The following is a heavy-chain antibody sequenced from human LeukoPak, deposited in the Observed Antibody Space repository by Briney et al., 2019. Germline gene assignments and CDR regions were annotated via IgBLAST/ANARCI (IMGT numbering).Heavy chain of an antibody. Sequence: SETLSLTCTVSGGSISSGGYYWSWIRQHPGRGLEWIGYIYYSGSTYYNPSLKSRVTISVDTAKNQFSLKLSSVTAADTAVYYCARVPIPAGYYYDSSGYANWGQGTLVTVSS. CDR3: ARVPIPAGYYYDSSGYAN. D-gene: IGHD3-22*01. J-gene: IGHJ4*02. CDR2: IYYSGST. V-gene: IGHV4-31*03. CDR1: GGSISSGGYY.